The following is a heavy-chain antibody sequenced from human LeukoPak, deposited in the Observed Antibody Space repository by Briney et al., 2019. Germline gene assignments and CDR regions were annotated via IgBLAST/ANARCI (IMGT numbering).Heavy chain of an antibody. CDR3: ARLRIAAAGTRGYYYYGMDV. J-gene: IGHJ6*02. V-gene: IGHV4-30-2*01. D-gene: IGHD6-13*01. CDR1: GGSISSGGYS. CDR2: IYHSGST. Sequence: SQTLSLTCAVSGGSISSGGYSWSWIRQPPGKGLEWIGYIYHSGSTYYNPSLKSRVTISVDTSKNQFSLKLSSVTAADTAVYYCARLRIAAAGTRGYYYYGMDVWGQGTTVTVSS.